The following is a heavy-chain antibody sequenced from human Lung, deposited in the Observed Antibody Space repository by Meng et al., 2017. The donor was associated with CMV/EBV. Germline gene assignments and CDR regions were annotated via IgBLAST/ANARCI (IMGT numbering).Heavy chain of an antibody. CDR3: ANGGGSRSNDAFDI. CDR1: GFTFSDYY. Sequence: GGSLRLXCAASGFTFSDYYMNWVRQAPGKGLEWVTFITHDGSNKFYADSVRGRFTISRDNAKNTVYLQMDNLRVEDTAVYYCANGGGSRSNDAFDIWGPGXMVTVSS. J-gene: IGHJ3*02. D-gene: IGHD6-13*01. V-gene: IGHV3-30*02. CDR2: ITHDGSNK.